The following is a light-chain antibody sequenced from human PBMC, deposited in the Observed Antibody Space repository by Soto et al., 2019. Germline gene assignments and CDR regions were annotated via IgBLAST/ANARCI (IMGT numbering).Light chain of an antibody. CDR3: QQYGSSPQT. V-gene: IGKV3-15*01. CDR1: QSVSSN. CDR2: GAS. J-gene: IGKJ4*01. Sequence: EIVMTQSPATLPVSPGERATLSCRASQSVSSNLAWYQQKPGQAPRLLIYGASTRATGIPARFSGSGSGTEFTLTISSLQSEDFAVYHCQQYGSSPQTFGGGTKVDNK.